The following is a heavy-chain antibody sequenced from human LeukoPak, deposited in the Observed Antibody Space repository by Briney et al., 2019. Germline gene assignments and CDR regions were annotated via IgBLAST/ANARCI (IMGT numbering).Heavy chain of an antibody. V-gene: IGHV3-23*01. D-gene: IGHD6-13*01. CDR1: EFTFSSYA. J-gene: IGHJ3*02. CDR3: AKDIADSSSWDDAFDI. CDR2: ISGSGGST. Sequence: GGSLRLSCAASEFTFSSYAMSWVRQAPGKGLEWVSTISGSGGSTYYADSVKGRFTISRDNSKNTLYLQMNSLRAEDTAVYYCAKDIADSSSWDDAFDIWGQGTMVTVSS.